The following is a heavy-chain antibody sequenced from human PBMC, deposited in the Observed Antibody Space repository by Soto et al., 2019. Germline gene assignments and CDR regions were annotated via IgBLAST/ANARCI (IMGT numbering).Heavy chain of an antibody. V-gene: IGHV3-15*01. J-gene: IGHJ6*02. CDR1: GFTFGDYA. Sequence: GGSLRLSCTASGFTFGDYAMSWVRQAPGKGLEWVGRIKSKTDGGTTDYAAPVKGRFTISRDDSKNTLYLQMNSLKTEDTAVYYCTTDFHDFWSGSGPGMDVWGQGTTVTVSS. CDR2: IKSKTDGGTT. D-gene: IGHD3-3*01. CDR3: TTDFHDFWSGSGPGMDV.